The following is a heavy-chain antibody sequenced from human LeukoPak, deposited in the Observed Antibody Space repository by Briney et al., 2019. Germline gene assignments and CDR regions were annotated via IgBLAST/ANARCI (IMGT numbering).Heavy chain of an antibody. CDR1: GDTFGSYS. J-gene: IGHJ4*02. D-gene: IGHD3-9*01. Sequence: SVKVSCKASGDTFGSYSITWVRQAPGQGLEWMGRIIPILGVTNYGQKFQGRVTITADKSTSTAYMELSSLRSEDTAVYYCARAYYDILTGQVGVHYYFDYWGQGTLVTVSS. V-gene: IGHV1-69*04. CDR3: ARAYYDILTGQVGVHYYFDY. CDR2: IIPILGVT.